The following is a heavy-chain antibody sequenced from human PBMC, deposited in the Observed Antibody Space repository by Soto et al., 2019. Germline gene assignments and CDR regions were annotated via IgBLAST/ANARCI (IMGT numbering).Heavy chain of an antibody. J-gene: IGHJ4*02. CDR3: AREGRGYLAVAGTIDY. CDR1: CYSISSGCN. CDR2: IYHSGST. V-gene: IGHV4-38-2*02. D-gene: IGHD6-19*01. Sequence: SETRSLTCAVSCYSISSGCNWGWIRQPPVKGLEWIGSIYHSGSTYYNPSLKSRVTISVDPSKNQFSLKMSSVTAADTAVYYCAREGRGYLAVAGTIDYWGQGTLVTVSS.